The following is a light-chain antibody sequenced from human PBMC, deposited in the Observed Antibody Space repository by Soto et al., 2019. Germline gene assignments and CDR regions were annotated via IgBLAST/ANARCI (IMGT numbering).Light chain of an antibody. CDR1: QTVRSSF. CDR2: GAS. Sequence: ELTQSPATLSLSPGERVTLSCRASQTVRSSFVAWYQQKPGQAPRLLIYGASTRATGIPDRFSGSGSGTHFTLTISSRQPEDLAVYYCHHYGRSSWPFGQGPKV. J-gene: IGKJ1*01. V-gene: IGKV3-20*01. CDR3: HHYGRSSWP.